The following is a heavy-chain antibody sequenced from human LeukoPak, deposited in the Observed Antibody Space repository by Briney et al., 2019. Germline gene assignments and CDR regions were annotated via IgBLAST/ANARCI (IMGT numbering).Heavy chain of an antibody. J-gene: IGHJ4*02. D-gene: IGHD2-15*01. CDR3: ARMSMGYCSGGSCRSFDY. CDR2: INPSGGST. Sequence: GASVKVSCKASGYTFTSYYMHWVRQAPGQGLEWMGIINPSGGSTSYAQKFQGRVTMTRDTSTSTVYMELSSLRSEDTAVYYCARMSMGYCSGGSCRSFDYWGQGTLVTVSS. V-gene: IGHV1-46*01. CDR1: GYTFTSYY.